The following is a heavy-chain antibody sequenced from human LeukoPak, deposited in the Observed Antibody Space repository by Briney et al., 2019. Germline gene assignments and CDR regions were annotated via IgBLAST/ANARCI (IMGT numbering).Heavy chain of an antibody. J-gene: IGHJ5*02. Sequence: SVKVSCKASGYTFTSYDINWVRQATGQGLEWMGGIIPIFGTANYAQKFQGRVTITADESTSTAYMELSSLRSEDTAVYYCARGVGYCSSTSCYLNWFDPWGQGTLVTVSS. CDR2: IIPIFGTA. CDR1: GYTFTSYD. D-gene: IGHD2-2*01. CDR3: ARGVGYCSSTSCYLNWFDP. V-gene: IGHV1-69*13.